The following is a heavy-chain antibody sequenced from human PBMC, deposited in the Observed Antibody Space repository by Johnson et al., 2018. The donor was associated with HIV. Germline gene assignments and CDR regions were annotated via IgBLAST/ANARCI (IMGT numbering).Heavy chain of an antibody. CDR2: IRSKANSYAT. D-gene: IGHD3-3*01. CDR1: GFTFSGSA. V-gene: IGHV3-73*01. Sequence: VQLVESGGGLVQPGGSLKVSCAGFGFTFSGSAMNWVRQASGKGLEWVGRIRSKANSYATEYGASVKGRFTISRDDSKNTVYLQMNSLKIDDTAVYCCTRGHEWPNFFDIWGQGTVVTVSS. CDR3: TRGHEWPNFFDI. J-gene: IGHJ3*02.